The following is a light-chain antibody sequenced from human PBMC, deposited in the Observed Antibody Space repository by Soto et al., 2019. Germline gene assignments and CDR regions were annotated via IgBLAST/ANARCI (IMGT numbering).Light chain of an antibody. Sequence: DIQMTQSPSTLSASVGDRVTITCRASQSISSWLAWYQQKPGRAPNLLIYDASTLEAGVPPRFSGRGSGTQFTLTISSLQPDDFATYYCQHYNSYSEAFGQGTKVDIK. V-gene: IGKV1-5*01. CDR2: DAS. J-gene: IGKJ1*01. CDR1: QSISSW. CDR3: QHYNSYSEA.